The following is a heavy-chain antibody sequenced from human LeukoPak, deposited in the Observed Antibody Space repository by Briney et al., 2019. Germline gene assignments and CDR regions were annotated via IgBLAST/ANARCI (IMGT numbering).Heavy chain of an antibody. CDR3: AKDPAMIVVVDSDY. CDR1: GGSISSYY. D-gene: IGHD3-22*01. J-gene: IGHJ4*02. V-gene: IGHV4-59*01. Sequence: SETLSLTCTVSGGSISSYYWSWIRQPPGKGLEWIGYIYYSGSTNYNPSLKSRVTISVDTSKNQFSLKLSSVTAADTAVYYCAKDPAMIVVVDSDYWGQGTLVTVSS. CDR2: IYYSGST.